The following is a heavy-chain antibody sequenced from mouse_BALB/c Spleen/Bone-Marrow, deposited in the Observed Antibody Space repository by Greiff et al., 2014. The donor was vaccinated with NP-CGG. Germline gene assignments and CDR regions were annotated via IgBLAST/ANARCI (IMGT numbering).Heavy chain of an antibody. CDR2: IDPANGDT. V-gene: IGHV14-3*02. J-gene: IGHJ1*01. Sequence: VQLQQPGAELVKPGASVKLSCTPSGFNIKDTFMHWVKQRPEQGLEWIGRIDPANGDTKYDPKFQGKATIKADTSSNTAYLQLSSLTSEDTAVYYCTKPSFYYGSSYWYFDVWGAGTTVTVSS. D-gene: IGHD1-1*01. CDR3: TKPSFYYGSSYWYFDV. CDR1: GFNIKDTF.